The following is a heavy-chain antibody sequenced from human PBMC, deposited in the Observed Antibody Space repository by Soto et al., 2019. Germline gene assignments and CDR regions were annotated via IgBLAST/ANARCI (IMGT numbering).Heavy chain of an antibody. Sequence: GGSLRLSCAASGVTFSSYSMNGVRQAPGKGLEWVSYISSSSSTIYYADSVKGRFTISRDNAKNSLYLQMNSLRDEDTAVYYCASITEEPHNYYYGMDVWGQGTTVTVSS. CDR1: GVTFSSYS. CDR2: ISSSSSTI. D-gene: IGHD1-26*01. J-gene: IGHJ6*02. V-gene: IGHV3-48*02. CDR3: ASITEEPHNYYYGMDV.